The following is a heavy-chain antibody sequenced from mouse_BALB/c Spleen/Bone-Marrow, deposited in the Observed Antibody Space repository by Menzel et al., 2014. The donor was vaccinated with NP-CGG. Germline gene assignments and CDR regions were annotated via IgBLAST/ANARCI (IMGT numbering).Heavy chain of an antibody. V-gene: IGHV5-6-4*01. D-gene: IGHD2-1*01. CDR3: TRDRYYGNSFAY. CDR1: GFTFSSYT. Sequence: EVQLVESGGGLVKSGGSLKLSCAASGFTFSSYTMSWIRQTPEKRLEWVATISSGGSYTYYPDSGKGRFTISRNNAKNTLYLQMISLKSEDTAMYYCTRDRYYGNSFAYWGQGTLVTVSA. CDR2: ISSGGSYT. J-gene: IGHJ3*01.